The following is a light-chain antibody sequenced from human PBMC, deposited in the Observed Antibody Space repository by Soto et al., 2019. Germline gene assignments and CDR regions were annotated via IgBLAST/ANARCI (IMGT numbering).Light chain of an antibody. CDR1: SSDVGSYNL. CDR3: CSYAGSATYV. CDR2: EVI. Sequence: QSALTQPASVSGSPGQSITISCTGTSSDVGSYNLVSWYQQHPGKAPKLILYEVIKRPSGVSNRFSGSKSGNTASLTISGLQAEDEADYYCCSYAGSATYVFGIGTKLIVL. V-gene: IGLV2-23*02. J-gene: IGLJ1*01.